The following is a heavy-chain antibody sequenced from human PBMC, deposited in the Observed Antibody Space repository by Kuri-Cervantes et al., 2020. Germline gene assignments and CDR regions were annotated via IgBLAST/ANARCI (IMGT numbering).Heavy chain of an antibody. J-gene: IGHJ4*02. Sequence: GGSLRLSCAASGFTFSSYGMSWVRQAPGKGLEWVANIKQDGSEKYYVDSVKGRFTIPRDNAKNSLYLQMNSLRAEDTAVYYCAREERQYGDYVFDYWGQGTLVTVSS. CDR1: GFTFSSYG. V-gene: IGHV3-7*01. D-gene: IGHD4-17*01. CDR3: AREERQYGDYVFDY. CDR2: IKQDGSEK.